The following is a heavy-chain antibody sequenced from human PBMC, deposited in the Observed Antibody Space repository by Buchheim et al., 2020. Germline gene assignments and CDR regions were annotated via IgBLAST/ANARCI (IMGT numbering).Heavy chain of an antibody. CDR1: GGSISSSSHY. CDR3: ARQGPGPKDFDY. J-gene: IGHJ4*02. V-gene: IGHV4-39*01. Sequence: QLQLHESGPGLVKPSETLSLTCTVSGGSISSSSHYWGWIRQPPGKGLEWIGSIYYSGSTYYNPPLKRRVTIPVDTSKNQFSLRLSSVTAADTAVYSCARQGPGPKDFDYWGQGTL. CDR2: IYYSGST. D-gene: IGHD3-10*01.